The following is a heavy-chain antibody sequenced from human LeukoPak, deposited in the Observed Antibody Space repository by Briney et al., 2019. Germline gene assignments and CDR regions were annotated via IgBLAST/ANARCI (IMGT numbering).Heavy chain of an antibody. Sequence: SETLSLTCTVSGRSISSSRSYGGWSRQPPGRGLEWIVTISYSGNTYYNPSLKSRVTISVDTSKNQFSLRLSSVTAADTAVHYYARHCGGDCVHAFDICGQGTMVTVSS. CDR2: ISYSGNT. CDR1: GRSISSSRSY. D-gene: IGHD2-21*02. J-gene: IGHJ3*02. V-gene: IGHV4-39*01. CDR3: ARHCGGDCVHAFDI.